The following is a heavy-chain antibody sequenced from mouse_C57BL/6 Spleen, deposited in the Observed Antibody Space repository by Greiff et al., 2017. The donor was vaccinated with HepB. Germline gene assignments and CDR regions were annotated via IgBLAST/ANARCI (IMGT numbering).Heavy chain of an antibody. J-gene: IGHJ3*01. Sequence: EVKVVESGGGLVQPKGSLKLSCAASGFSFNTYAMNWVRQAPGKGLEWVARIRSKSNNYATYYADSVKDRFTISRDDSESMLYLQMNNLKTEDTAMYYCVRGDSSGSFAYWGQGTLVTVSA. V-gene: IGHV10-1*01. CDR3: VRGDSSGSFAY. CDR1: GFSFNTYA. CDR2: IRSKSNNYAT. D-gene: IGHD3-2*02.